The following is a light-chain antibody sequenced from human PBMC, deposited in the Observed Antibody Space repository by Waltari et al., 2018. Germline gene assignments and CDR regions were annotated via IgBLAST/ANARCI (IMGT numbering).Light chain of an antibody. CDR1: SSDVGGYNS. Sequence: QSALTQPRSVSGSPGQSVTISCTGTSSDVGGYNSVSWYQQHPGKAPKRMIYDVRERPSGVPDRFSGSKSGNTASLTISGLQAEDEADYYCCSYAGSYSVVFGGGTKLTVL. V-gene: IGLV2-11*02. J-gene: IGLJ2*01. CDR2: DVR. CDR3: CSYAGSYSVV.